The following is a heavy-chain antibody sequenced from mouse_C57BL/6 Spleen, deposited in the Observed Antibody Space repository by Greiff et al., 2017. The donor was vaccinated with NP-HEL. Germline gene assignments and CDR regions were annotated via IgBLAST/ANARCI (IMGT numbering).Heavy chain of an antibody. CDR3: ARNALGYFDY. CDR1: GFTFSDYG. Sequence: EVKLMESGGGLVKPGGSLKLSCAASGFTFSDYGMHWVRQAPEKGLEWVAYISSGSSTIYYADTVKGRFTISRDNAKNTLFLQMTSLRSEDTAMYYCARNALGYFDYWGQGTTLTVSS. V-gene: IGHV5-17*01. CDR2: ISSGSSTI. D-gene: IGHD4-1*01. J-gene: IGHJ2*01.